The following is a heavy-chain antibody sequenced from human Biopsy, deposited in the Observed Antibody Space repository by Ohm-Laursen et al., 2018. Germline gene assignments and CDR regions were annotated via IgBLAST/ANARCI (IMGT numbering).Heavy chain of an antibody. CDR3: ARRGSGGRSFDH. V-gene: IGHV4-61*05. J-gene: IGHJ4*02. Sequence: SETLSLTCSVSGASVSSSDYYWGWVRQPPGKGLEWIGYIYHDGNTSDKPSLKSRVIISVDTSKNQFSLNLSSVTAADTAVYYCARRGSGGRSFDHWGQGTLVTVSS. D-gene: IGHD2-15*01. CDR1: GASVSSSDYY. CDR2: IYHDGNT.